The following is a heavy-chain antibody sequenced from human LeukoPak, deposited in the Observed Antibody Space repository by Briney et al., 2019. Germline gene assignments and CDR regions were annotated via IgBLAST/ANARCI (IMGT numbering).Heavy chain of an antibody. CDR2: IKQDGSEN. CDR3: ARRRYGEAFDI. Sequence: GGSLRLSCVASGFTFSSYWMSWVRQAPGKGLEWVANIKQDGSENYFVDAVEGRFTISRDNGRNSLYLQLNSLGVEDTAVYYCARRRYGEAFDIWGQGTMVTVSS. J-gene: IGHJ3*02. D-gene: IGHD3-9*01. V-gene: IGHV3-7*01. CDR1: GFTFSSYW.